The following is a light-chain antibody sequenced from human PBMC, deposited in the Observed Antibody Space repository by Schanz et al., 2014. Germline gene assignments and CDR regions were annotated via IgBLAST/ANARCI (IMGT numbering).Light chain of an antibody. Sequence: ENVLTQSPGTLSLSPGERVTLSCRASQSVSSTFLAWYQQKPDQAPRLLIYGTSSRASGIPDRFSGSGSGTDFTLTISRLEPEDFATYYCQQSYSPPFTFGPGTKVEIK. J-gene: IGKJ3*01. V-gene: IGKV3-20*01. CDR2: GTS. CDR1: QSVSSTF. CDR3: QQSYSPPFT.